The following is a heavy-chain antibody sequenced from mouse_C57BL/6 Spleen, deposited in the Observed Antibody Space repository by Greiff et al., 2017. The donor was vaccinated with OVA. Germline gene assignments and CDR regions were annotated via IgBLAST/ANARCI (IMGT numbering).Heavy chain of an antibody. V-gene: IGHV1-74*01. CDR1: GYTFTSYW. CDR2: IHPSASDT. Sequence: VQLQQPGAELVKPGASVKVSCKASGYTFTSYWMHWVKQRPGQGLEWIGRIHPSASDTNYNQKFKGKATLTVDKSSSTAYMQLSSLTSEDSAVYYCAIPFLRQGFAYWGQGTLVTVSA. CDR3: AIPFLRQGFAY. D-gene: IGHD1-1*01. J-gene: IGHJ3*01.